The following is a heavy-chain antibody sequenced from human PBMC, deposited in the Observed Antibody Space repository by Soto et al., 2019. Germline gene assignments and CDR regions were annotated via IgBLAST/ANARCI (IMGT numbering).Heavy chain of an antibody. CDR2: IFHDGTA. J-gene: IGHJ4*02. D-gene: IGHD3-10*01. Sequence: WETLSLTCAVSGVSLTSGNWWTWVRQSPQRGLEYIGEIFHDGTANYYPSFERRVAMSVDTSRNQFSLKLTSVTAADTAVYFCARLVYDTRLNYMYFDFWGPGTLVTVSS. CDR1: GVSLTSGNW. CDR3: ARLVYDTRLNYMYFDF. V-gene: IGHV4-4*02.